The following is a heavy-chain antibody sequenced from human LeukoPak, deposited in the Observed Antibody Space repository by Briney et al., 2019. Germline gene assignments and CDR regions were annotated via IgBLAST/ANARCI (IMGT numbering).Heavy chain of an antibody. CDR2: ISGGATTT. D-gene: IGHD3-9*01. J-gene: IGHJ4*02. CDR3: AKRTVVGYDILTGYSFDY. Sequence: GGSLRLSCAASGFTFSSLAMSWVRQAPGQGLEWVSAISGGATTTYYTDSVKGRFTISRDNSKNTLYLQMNSLRAEDTAVYYCAKRTVVGYDILTGYSFDYWGQGTLVTVSS. V-gene: IGHV3-23*01. CDR1: GFTFSSLA.